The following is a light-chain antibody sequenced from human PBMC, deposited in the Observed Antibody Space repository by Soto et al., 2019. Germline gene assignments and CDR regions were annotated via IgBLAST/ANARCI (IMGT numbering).Light chain of an antibody. V-gene: IGKV1-39*01. Sequence: DIQMTQSPSSLSASVGDRVTITCRASQTISGYLNWYQQKPGKAPKLLIYAASTLRSEIPSGLSGSGSGTYFTLTITNLQPEDFATYYCQQSYSTPLTFGGGTKVEIK. J-gene: IGKJ4*01. CDR2: AAS. CDR1: QTISGY. CDR3: QQSYSTPLT.